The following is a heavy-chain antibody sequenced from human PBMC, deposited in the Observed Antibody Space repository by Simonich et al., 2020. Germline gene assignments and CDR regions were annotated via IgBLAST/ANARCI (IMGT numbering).Heavy chain of an antibody. Sequence: QVQLVESGGGVVQPGRSLRLSCAASGFTFSSYAMHWVRPAPVKGHGVVAIISKDGSNKYYADSVKGRFTISIDNSKNTLYLQMNSLRAEDTAVDYCARDIGSFGSSWYAFDIWGQGTMVTVSS. J-gene: IGHJ3*02. CDR1: GFTFSSYA. V-gene: IGHV3-30*07. CDR2: ISKDGSNK. CDR3: ARDIGSFGSSWYAFDI. D-gene: IGHD6-13*01.